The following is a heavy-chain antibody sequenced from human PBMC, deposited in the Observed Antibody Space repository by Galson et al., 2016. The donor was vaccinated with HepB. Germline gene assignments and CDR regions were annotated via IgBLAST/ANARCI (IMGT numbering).Heavy chain of an antibody. V-gene: IGHV3-30*14. CDR3: ARGYSLWGLRVPAATPFHY. CDR2: TSYDGNIK. Sequence: SLRLSCAASGFAFGDFAIHWVRQAPGKGLAWVAVTSYDGNIKYYADSVKGRFTISRDNSKNTLFLQINSLRPEDTAVYYCARGYSLWGLRVPAATPFHYWGPGTMVIVSS. D-gene: IGHD2-2*01. J-gene: IGHJ4*02. CDR1: GFAFGDFA.